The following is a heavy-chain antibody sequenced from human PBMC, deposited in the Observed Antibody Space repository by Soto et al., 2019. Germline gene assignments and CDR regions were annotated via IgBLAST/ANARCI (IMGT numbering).Heavy chain of an antibody. Sequence: EVQLVESGGGLVQPGGSVKLSCAASGFNFSVSSMHWVRQASGKGLEWVGRIRSKAKDYATAYAESVKGRFVISRDDLKNTMYLQMSSLRTEDTAMYYCAIEGAGFGQWGQGTLVTVSS. CDR3: AIEGAGFGQ. J-gene: IGHJ4*02. CDR2: IRSKAKDYAT. V-gene: IGHV3-73*01. D-gene: IGHD1-26*01. CDR1: GFNFSVSS.